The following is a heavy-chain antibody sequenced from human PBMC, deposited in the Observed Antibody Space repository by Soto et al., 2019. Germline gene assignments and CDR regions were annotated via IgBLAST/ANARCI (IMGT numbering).Heavy chain of an antibody. CDR3: ARGSDDFWSGYLSFYNWFDP. V-gene: IGHV1-3*01. Sequence: GASVKVSCKTSGGTFSTYAIYWVRQAPGQGLEWMGWINAGNGNTKYSQKFQGRVTITRDTSASTAYMELSSLRSEDTAVYYCARGSDDFWSGYLSFYNWFDPWGQGTLVTVSS. CDR2: INAGNGNT. CDR1: GGTFSTYA. D-gene: IGHD3-3*01. J-gene: IGHJ5*02.